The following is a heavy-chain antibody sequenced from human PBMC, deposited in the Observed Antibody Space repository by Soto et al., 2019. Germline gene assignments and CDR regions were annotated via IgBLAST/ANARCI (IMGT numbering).Heavy chain of an antibody. D-gene: IGHD6-13*01. Sequence: SETLSLTCAVSGGSFSSGGYSWSWIRKPPGKGLEWIGYIYHSGSTYYNPSLKCRVTISVDRSKNQFSLKLSSVTAADTAVYYCARGVITSSSWAFDYWGQGTLVTVSS. CDR3: ARGVITSSSWAFDY. CDR2: IYHSGST. CDR1: GGSFSSGGYS. V-gene: IGHV4-30-2*01. J-gene: IGHJ4*02.